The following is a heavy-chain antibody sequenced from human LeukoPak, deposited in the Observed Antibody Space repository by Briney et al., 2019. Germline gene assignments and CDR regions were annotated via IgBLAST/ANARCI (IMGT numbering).Heavy chain of an antibody. CDR2: IDWHGSTT. Sequence: GGSLRLSCAASGFTFDDYTMHWVRQVPGKGLEWVSLIDWHGSTTYYADSVKGRFTISRDNSKNSLYLQMNSLRTEDTALYYCAKESEVTAAFDYWGQGTLVTVSS. V-gene: IGHV3-43*01. CDR3: AKESEVTAAFDY. J-gene: IGHJ4*02. CDR1: GFTFDDYT. D-gene: IGHD6-13*01.